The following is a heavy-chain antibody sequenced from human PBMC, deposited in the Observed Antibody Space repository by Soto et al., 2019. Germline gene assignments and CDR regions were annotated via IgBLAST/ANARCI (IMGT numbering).Heavy chain of an antibody. D-gene: IGHD3-22*01. J-gene: IGHJ6*02. CDR2: IGTAGDT. V-gene: IGHV3-13*04. CDR3: ARSPPGGYHYYYGMDV. Sequence: PGGSLRLSCAASGFTFSSYDMQWVRQATGKGLEWVSAIGTAGDTYYPGSVKGRFTISRENAKNSLYLQMNSLRAGGTAVYYCARSPPGGYHYYYGMDVWGQGTTVTSP. CDR1: GFTFSSYD.